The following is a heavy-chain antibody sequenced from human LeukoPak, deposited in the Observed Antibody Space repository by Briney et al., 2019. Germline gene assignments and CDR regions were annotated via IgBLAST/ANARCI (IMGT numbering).Heavy chain of an antibody. J-gene: IGHJ6*02. CDR1: GYTFTGYY. CDR2: INPNSGGT. V-gene: IGHV1-2*04. D-gene: IGHD3-10*01. Sequence: ASVKVSCKASGYTFTGYYMHWVRQAPGQGLEWMGWINPNSGGTNFAQKFQGWVTMTRDTSISTAYMELSRLRSDDTAVYYCARGSGASGIYGMDVWGQGTTVTVSS. CDR3: ARGSGASGIYGMDV.